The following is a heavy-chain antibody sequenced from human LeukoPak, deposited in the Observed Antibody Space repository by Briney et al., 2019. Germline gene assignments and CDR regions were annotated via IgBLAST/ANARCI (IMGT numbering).Heavy chain of an antibody. Sequence: PSETLSLTCTVSGGSISSGSYYWSWIRQPAGKGLEWIGRIYTSGSTNYNPSLKSRVTISVDTSKNQFSLKLSSVTAADTAVYYCARAEYYYDSSGYYYESTEDYWGQGTLVTVSS. V-gene: IGHV4-61*02. J-gene: IGHJ4*02. CDR2: IYTSGST. D-gene: IGHD3-22*01. CDR1: GGSISSGSYY. CDR3: ARAEYYYDSSGYYYESTEDY.